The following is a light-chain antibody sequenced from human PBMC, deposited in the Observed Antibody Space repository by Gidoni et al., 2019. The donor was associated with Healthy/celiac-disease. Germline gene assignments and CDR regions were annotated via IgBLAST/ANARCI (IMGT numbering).Light chain of an antibody. J-gene: IGKJ3*01. Sequence: DIQVNQAPSFLSASVGDRVTITCRASQGISSYLAWYQQKPGKAPKLLIYAASTLQSGVPSRFSGSGSGTEFTLTISSLQPEDFATYYCQQLNSSPFTFGPGTKVDIK. CDR1: QGISSY. V-gene: IGKV1-9*01. CDR2: AAS. CDR3: QQLNSSPFT.